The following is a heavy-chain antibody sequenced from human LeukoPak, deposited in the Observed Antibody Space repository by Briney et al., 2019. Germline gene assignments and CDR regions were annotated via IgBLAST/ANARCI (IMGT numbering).Heavy chain of an antibody. CDR1: GFSFSNYW. Sequence: PGGSLRLSCAASGFSFSNYWMHWVRQVPGKGLEWVSRINSDGSSTSYADSVKGRFTISRDNAKNTLYLQMNSLRAEGTAVYYCASRAVSGTYYVYYFDYWGQGTLVTVSS. J-gene: IGHJ4*02. V-gene: IGHV3-74*01. CDR3: ASRAVSGTYYVYYFDY. D-gene: IGHD1-26*01. CDR2: INSDGSST.